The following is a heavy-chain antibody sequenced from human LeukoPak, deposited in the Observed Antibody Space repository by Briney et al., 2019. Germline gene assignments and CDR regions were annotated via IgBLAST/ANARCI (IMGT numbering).Heavy chain of an antibody. Sequence: SETLSLTCTVSGDSISSYYWSWIRQPAGKGLEWIGRIYTGGITNYNPSLKSRVTMSVVTSRNQFSLKLSSVTAADTAVFYCAREGYSSGWYRGYFDFWGRGTLVTVSS. CDR2: IYTGGIT. J-gene: IGHJ2*01. CDR3: AREGYSSGWYRGYFDF. CDR1: GDSISSYY. D-gene: IGHD6-19*01. V-gene: IGHV4-4*07.